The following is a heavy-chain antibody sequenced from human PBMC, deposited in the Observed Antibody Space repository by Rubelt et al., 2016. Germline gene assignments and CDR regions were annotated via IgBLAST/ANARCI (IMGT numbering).Heavy chain of an antibody. CDR3: AGRGDLVDNAFDI. D-gene: IGHD1-26*01. CDR1: GGSISSGVYY. V-gene: IGHV4-31*03. J-gene: IGHJ3*02. CDR2: IYYSRSP. Sequence: QVQLQESGPGLVKPSQTLSLTCTVSGGSISSGVYYWSWIRQHPGKGLEWIGYIYYSRSPYYNPSLKSRAAIPVDTSKNQFSLRLTSVTAADTAVYYCAGRGDLVDNAFDIWGQGTLVTVS.